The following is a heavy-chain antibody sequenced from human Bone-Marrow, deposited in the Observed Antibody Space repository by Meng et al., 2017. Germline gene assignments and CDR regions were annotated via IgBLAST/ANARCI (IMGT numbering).Heavy chain of an antibody. CDR1: GYTFTSYD. Sequence: QLVESGAEVNKPVASVNVSCKASGYTFTSYDINWVRQATGQGLEWMGWMNPNSGNTGYAQKFQGRVTMTRNTSISTAYMELSSLRSEDTAVYYCARGPSGSYPLEYFQHWGQGTLVTVSS. V-gene: IGHV1-8*01. CDR3: ARGPSGSYPLEYFQH. CDR2: MNPNSGNT. J-gene: IGHJ1*01. D-gene: IGHD1-26*01.